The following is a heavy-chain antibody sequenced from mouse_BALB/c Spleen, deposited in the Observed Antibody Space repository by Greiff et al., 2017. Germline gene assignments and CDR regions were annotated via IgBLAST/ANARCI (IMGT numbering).Heavy chain of an antibody. D-gene: IGHD1-1*01. CDR1: GFTFSSYG. Sequence: EVKVVESGGDLVKPGGSLKLSCAASGFTFSSYGMSWVRQTPDKRLEWVATISSGGSYTYYPDSVKGRFTISRDNAKNTLYLQMSSLKSEDTAMYYCARHATDWYFDVWGAGTTVTVSS. CDR3: ARHATDWYFDV. CDR2: ISSGGSYT. V-gene: IGHV5-6*01. J-gene: IGHJ1*01.